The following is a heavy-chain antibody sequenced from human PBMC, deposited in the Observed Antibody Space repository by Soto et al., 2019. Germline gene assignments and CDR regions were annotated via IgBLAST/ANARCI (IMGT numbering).Heavy chain of an antibody. D-gene: IGHD3-10*01. V-gene: IGHV4-4*02. CDR3: ARVEYSSSSITMVRGVNFDY. Sequence: PSETLSLTCAVSGGSISISNWCSCVRQPPGKGLEWIGEIYHSGSTNYNPSLKSRVAISVDKSKNQFSLKLSSVTAADTAVYYCARVEYSSSSITMVRGVNFDYWGQGTLVTVSS. CDR1: GGSISISNW. J-gene: IGHJ4*02. CDR2: IYHSGST.